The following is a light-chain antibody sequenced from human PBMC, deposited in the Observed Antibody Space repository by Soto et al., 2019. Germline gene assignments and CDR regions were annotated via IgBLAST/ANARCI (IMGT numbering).Light chain of an antibody. CDR1: QGINNY. CDR3: QNYNSVPP. CDR2: AAS. J-gene: IGKJ3*01. Sequence: DIQMTQSPSSLSASVGDRVTITCRASQGINNYVAWYQQKPGKAPKLLIYAASTLQSGVPSRFSGSGSGKDFALTISSLQAEDVANYSCQNYNSVPPFGPGTRVDIK. V-gene: IGKV1-27*01.